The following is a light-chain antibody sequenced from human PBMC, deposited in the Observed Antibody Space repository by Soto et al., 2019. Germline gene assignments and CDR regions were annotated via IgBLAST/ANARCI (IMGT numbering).Light chain of an antibody. CDR1: QDISNY. CDR2: DAS. Sequence: DIQMTQSPSSLSASVGDRVTITCQSSQDISNYLSWYQQKPGKAPKLLIYDASNLETGVPSRFSGSRSGTDFTFTIISLQPEDIATYYCQQYDNLPPYTFGQGTKLEIK. CDR3: QQYDNLPPYT. J-gene: IGKJ2*01. V-gene: IGKV1-33*01.